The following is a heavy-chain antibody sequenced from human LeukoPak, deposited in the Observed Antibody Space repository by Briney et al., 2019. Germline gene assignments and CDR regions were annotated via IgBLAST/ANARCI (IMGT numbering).Heavy chain of an antibody. V-gene: IGHV4-34*01. D-gene: IGHD6-19*01. Sequence: LETLSLTCAVYGGSFSGYYWSWIRQPPGKGLEWIGEINHSGSTNYNPSLKSRVTISVDTSKNQFSLKLSSVTAADTAVYYCARRAVAGTSFEDYWGQGTLVTVSS. J-gene: IGHJ4*02. CDR2: INHSGST. CDR3: ARRAVAGTSFEDY. CDR1: GGSFSGYY.